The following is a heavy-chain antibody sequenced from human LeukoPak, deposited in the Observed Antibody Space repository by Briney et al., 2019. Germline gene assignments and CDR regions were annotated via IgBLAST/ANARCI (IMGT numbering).Heavy chain of an antibody. CDR1: GFTFINAW. J-gene: IGHJ4*02. Sequence: GGSLRLSCAASGFTFINAWMNWVRQAPGKGLEWVANIKQDGSEKYYVDSVKGRFTISRDNAKNSLYLQMNSLRAEDTAVYYCARKGVIYYDSSGYPYYFDYWGQGTLVTVSS. D-gene: IGHD3-22*01. CDR2: IKQDGSEK. CDR3: ARKGVIYYDSSGYPYYFDY. V-gene: IGHV3-7*01.